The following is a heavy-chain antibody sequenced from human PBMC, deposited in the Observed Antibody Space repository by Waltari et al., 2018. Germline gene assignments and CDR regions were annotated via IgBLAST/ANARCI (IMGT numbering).Heavy chain of an antibody. J-gene: IGHJ3*02. CDR1: GYTLTELS. V-gene: IGHV1-24*01. D-gene: IGHD7-27*01. CDR2: FDPEDGET. CDR3: ATGPWGPSAFDI. Sequence: QVQLVQSWAEVKKPGASVKVSCKVSGYTLTELSLHWVRQAPGKGLEWMGGFDPEDGETIYAQKFQGRVTMTEDTSTDTAYMELSSLRSEDTAVYYCATGPWGPSAFDIWGQGTMVTVSS.